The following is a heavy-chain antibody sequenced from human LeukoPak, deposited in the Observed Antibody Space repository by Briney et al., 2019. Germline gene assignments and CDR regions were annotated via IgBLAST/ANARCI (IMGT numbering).Heavy chain of an antibody. J-gene: IGHJ4*02. CDR2: ISAYNGKT. V-gene: IGHV1-18*01. Sequence: AASVKVSCKASGYMFTSYAISWVRQAPGRGLEGMGWISAYNGKTNYAQNLQGRVTMTTDASTSTAYMELRSLRSDDTAVYYCARHPYYDSSGYYVYWGQGTLVTVSS. CDR3: ARHPYYDSSGYYVY. D-gene: IGHD3-22*01. CDR1: GYMFTSYA.